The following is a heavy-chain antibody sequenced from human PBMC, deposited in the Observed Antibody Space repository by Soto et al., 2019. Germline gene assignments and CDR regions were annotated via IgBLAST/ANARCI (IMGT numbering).Heavy chain of an antibody. V-gene: IGHV3-23*01. Sequence: TASGFTFSSYAMSWVRQAPGKGLEWVSAISGSGGSTYYADSVKGRFTISRDNSKNTLYLQMNSLRAEDTAVYYCAKALSIAARYYFDYWGQGTLVTVSS. CDR2: ISGSGGST. J-gene: IGHJ4*02. D-gene: IGHD6-6*01. CDR3: AKALSIAARYYFDY. CDR1: GFTFSSYA.